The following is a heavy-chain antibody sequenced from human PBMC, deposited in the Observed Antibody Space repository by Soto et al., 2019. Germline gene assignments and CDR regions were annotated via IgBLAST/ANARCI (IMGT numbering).Heavy chain of an antibody. CDR3: ATWHEREHAYDV. Sequence: GWLRRSGAASGRTVSGKKYVSWVRQAPGKGLEWVSALYDVDGSFYADSVKGRFTTSSDSSKTTVYLRMNGLRPDDTAVYYCATWHEREHAYDVWGQGTTVTVSS. CDR2: LYDVDGS. V-gene: IGHV3-53*01. J-gene: IGHJ3*01. CDR1: GRTVSGKKY. D-gene: IGHD1-1*01.